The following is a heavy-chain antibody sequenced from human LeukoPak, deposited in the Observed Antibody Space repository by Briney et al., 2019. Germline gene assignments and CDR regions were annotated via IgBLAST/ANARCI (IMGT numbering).Heavy chain of an antibody. CDR1: GFTVSSNY. D-gene: IGHD2-2*01. CDR2: ISYDGSNK. V-gene: IGHV3-30-3*01. CDR3: AREPIVVPAAYLDY. Sequence: GGSLRLSCAASGFTVSSNYMNWVRQAPGKGLEWVAVISYDGSNKYYADSVKGRFTISRDNSKNTLYLQMNSLRAEDTAVYYCAREPIVVPAAYLDYWGQGTLVTVSS. J-gene: IGHJ4*02.